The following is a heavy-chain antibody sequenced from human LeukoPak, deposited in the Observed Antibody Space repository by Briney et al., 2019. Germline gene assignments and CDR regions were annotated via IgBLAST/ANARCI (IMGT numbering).Heavy chain of an antibody. CDR2: ISYDGSNK. CDR1: GFTFSSYA. V-gene: IGHV3-30-3*01. D-gene: IGHD4-23*01. Sequence: PGRSLRLSCAASGFTFSSYAMHWVRQAPGKGLEWVAVISYDGSNKYYADSVKGRFTISRDNSKNTLYLQMNSLRAEDTAVYYCARDHGSGNCFDYRGQGTLVTVSS. CDR3: ARDHGSGNCFDY. J-gene: IGHJ4*02.